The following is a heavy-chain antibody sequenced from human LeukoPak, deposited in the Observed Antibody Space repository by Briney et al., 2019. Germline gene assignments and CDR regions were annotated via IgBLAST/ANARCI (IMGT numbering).Heavy chain of an antibody. CDR2: IYSGGST. D-gene: IGHD6-19*01. J-gene: IGHJ4*02. CDR3: ARFTTVAGLDY. V-gene: IGHV3-53*01. CDR1: GFTVSSNY. Sequence: GGSLRLSCAASGFTVSSNYLSWVRQAPGKGLEWVSVIYSGGSTYYADSVKGRFTISRDNSKNTLYLQMNSLRAEDTAVYYCARFTTVAGLDYWGQGTLVTVSS.